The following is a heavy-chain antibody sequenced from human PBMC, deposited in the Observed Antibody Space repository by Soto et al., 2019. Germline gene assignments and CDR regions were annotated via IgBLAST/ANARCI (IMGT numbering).Heavy chain of an antibody. Sequence: SDTLSLTCTVYGGSISSYYWSWIRQPPGKGLEWIGYIYYSGSTNYNPSLKSRVTISVDTSKNQFSLKLSSVTAADTAVYYCARIVDYGGNPYFDYWGQGTLVTVSS. D-gene: IGHD4-17*01. CDR3: ARIVDYGGNPYFDY. CDR2: IYYSGST. V-gene: IGHV4-59*01. J-gene: IGHJ4*02. CDR1: GGSISSYY.